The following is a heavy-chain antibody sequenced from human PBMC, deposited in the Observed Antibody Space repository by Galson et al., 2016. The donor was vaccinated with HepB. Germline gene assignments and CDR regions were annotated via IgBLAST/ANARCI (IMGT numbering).Heavy chain of an antibody. Sequence: TCTVSGGSISSGYYYWSWIRQLPGKGLEWIGYISYSGSTDYNPSLQRRVTISADTSKNQFSLKLTSVTAADTAVYYCARDHCTGGVCYSSPWYYGMDVWGQGTTVTVSS. CDR2: ISYSGST. V-gene: IGHV4-31*03. J-gene: IGHJ6*02. D-gene: IGHD2-8*02. CDR1: GGSISSGYYY. CDR3: ARDHCTGGVCYSSPWYYGMDV.